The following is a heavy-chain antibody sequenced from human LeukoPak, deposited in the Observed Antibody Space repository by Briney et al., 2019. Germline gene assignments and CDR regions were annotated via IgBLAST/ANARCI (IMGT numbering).Heavy chain of an antibody. J-gene: IGHJ2*01. V-gene: IGHV4-4*02. CDR3: ARDLHGGNSFTSDWYFDL. CDR2: IYHIGRT. D-gene: IGHD4-23*01. Sequence: NPSETLSLTCAVTGGSISISNSNWWSWVRQPPGKGLEWIGEIYHIGRTNYNPSLKSRVTISENKSKNQFSLKLSAVTAADTAVYYCARDLHGGNSFTSDWYFDLWGRGTLVTVSS. CDR1: GGSISISNSNW.